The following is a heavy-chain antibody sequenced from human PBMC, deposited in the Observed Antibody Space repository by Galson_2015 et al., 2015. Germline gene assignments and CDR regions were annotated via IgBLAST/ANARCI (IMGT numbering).Heavy chain of an antibody. Sequence: SVKVSCKASGYTFTSYSMHWVRQAPGQGLEWMGIINPSGTSTSYAQKFQGRVTMTRDTSTSTVYMELSSLKSEDTAVYYCARRSGDAFDIWGQGTMVTVSS. V-gene: IGHV1-46*01. D-gene: IGHD7-27*01. CDR2: INPSGTST. CDR3: ARRSGDAFDI. CDR1: GYTFTSYS. J-gene: IGHJ3*02.